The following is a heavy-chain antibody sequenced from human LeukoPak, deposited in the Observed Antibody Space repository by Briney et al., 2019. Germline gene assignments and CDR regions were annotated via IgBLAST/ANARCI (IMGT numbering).Heavy chain of an antibody. CDR3: ARVPTVTLRGQRPWYFDL. D-gene: IGHD4-17*01. Sequence: ASLRVSCKASGYTFTSCDINWVRQAPGQGLEWMGWMNPNSGNTGYAQKFQCRVTMTRNTSISTAYMELSSLRSEDTAVYYCARVPTVTLRGQRPWYFDLWGRGTLVTVSS. V-gene: IGHV1-8*01. J-gene: IGHJ2*01. CDR2: MNPNSGNT. CDR1: GYTFTSCD.